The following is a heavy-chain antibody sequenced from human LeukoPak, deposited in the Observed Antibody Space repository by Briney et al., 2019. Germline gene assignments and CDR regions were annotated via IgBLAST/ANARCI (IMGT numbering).Heavy chain of an antibody. D-gene: IGHD6-19*01. V-gene: IGHV4-39*01. CDR2: IYYGGSS. J-gene: IGHJ4*02. CDR3: ARLSGAWYPTFDF. Sequence: SETLSLTCIVSGASISSSNYYWGWIRQPPGKGLEWIGSIYYGGSSHYNPSLKSRVTTSVDTSRNLFSLKLSSVTAADTAVYYCARLSGAWYPTFDFWGQGTLVTVSS. CDR1: GASISSSNYY.